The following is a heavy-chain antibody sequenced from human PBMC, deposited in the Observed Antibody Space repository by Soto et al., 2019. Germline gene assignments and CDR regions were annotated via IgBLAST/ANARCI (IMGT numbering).Heavy chain of an antibody. CDR1: GFTVSSYP. CDR3: VRGTNGWRGMDY. D-gene: IGHD2-8*01. Sequence: EVQLVESGGAIVQPGGSLRLSCATSGFTVSSYPIHWVRQAPGTGPVWVSRITEDGSGTTYADSVKGRFTVTRDNAKNTMYLQMSGLGAEDTAVYHCVRGTNGWRGMDYWGQGALVTVSS. V-gene: IGHV3-74*01. CDR2: ITEDGSGT. J-gene: IGHJ4*02.